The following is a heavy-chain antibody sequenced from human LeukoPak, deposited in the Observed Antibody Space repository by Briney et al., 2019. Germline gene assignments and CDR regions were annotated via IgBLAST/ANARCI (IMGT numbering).Heavy chain of an antibody. CDR1: GFTVSSNY. CDR3: AGRRSSGWYAY. J-gene: IGHJ4*02. V-gene: IGHV3-53*01. Sequence: GGSLRLSCATSGFTVSSNYMSWVRQAPGKGLEWVSVIYDSGTTYYADSVKGRFLIFRDTSKNTVDLQMNSLRVEDTAVYYCAGRRSSGWYAYWGQGTPVTVSS. CDR2: IYDSGTT. D-gene: IGHD6-19*01.